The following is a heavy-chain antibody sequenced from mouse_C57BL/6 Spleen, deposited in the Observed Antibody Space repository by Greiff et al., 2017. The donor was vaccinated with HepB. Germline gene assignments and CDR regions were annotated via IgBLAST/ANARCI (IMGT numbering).Heavy chain of an antibody. V-gene: IGHV1-64*01. J-gene: IGHJ2*01. CDR3: AREIYYYGSSYGGYFDY. D-gene: IGHD1-1*01. CDR1: GYTFTSYW. CDR2: IHPNSGST. Sequence: QVQLQHPGAELVKPGASVKLSCKASGYTFTSYWMHWVKQRPGQGLEWIGMIHPNSGSTNYNEKFKSKATLTVDKSSSTAYMQLSSLTSEDSAVYYCAREIYYYGSSYGGYFDYWGQGTTLTVSS.